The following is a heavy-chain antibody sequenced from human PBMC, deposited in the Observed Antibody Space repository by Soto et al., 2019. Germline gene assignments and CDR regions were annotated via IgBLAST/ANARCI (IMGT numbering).Heavy chain of an antibody. J-gene: IGHJ6*02. CDR3: ARDMWEHGSSGWSLGYGMYV. D-gene: IGHD6-19*01. Sequence: SVKVSCKASGGTFSSYTISWVRQAPGQGLEWMGRIIPILGIANYAQKFQGRVTITADKSTSTAYMELSSLRSEDTAVYYCARDMWEHGSSGWSLGYGMYVWG. CDR1: GGTFSSYT. CDR2: IIPILGIA. V-gene: IGHV1-69*04.